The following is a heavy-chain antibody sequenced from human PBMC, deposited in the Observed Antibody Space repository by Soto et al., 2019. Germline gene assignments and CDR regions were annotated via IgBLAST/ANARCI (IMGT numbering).Heavy chain of an antibody. CDR2: ISGSGGST. V-gene: IGHV3-23*01. D-gene: IGHD3-10*01. CDR1: GFTFSSYA. J-gene: IGHJ3*02. Sequence: GGSLRLSCAASGFTFSSYAMSWFRQAPGKGLEWVSAISGSGGSTYYADSVKGRFTISRDNSKNTLYLQMNSLRAEDTAVYYCAKEELYTGSGGDAFDMWGQGTMVTVSS. CDR3: AKEELYTGSGGDAFDM.